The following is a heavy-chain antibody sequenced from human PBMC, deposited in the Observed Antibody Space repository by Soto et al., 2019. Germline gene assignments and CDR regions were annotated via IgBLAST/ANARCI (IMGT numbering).Heavy chain of an antibody. CDR3: ARAPPEWLRSYYYGMDA. Sequence: ASVKVSCKASGYTFTSYAMHWVRQAPGQRLEWMGWINAGNGNTKYSQKFQGRVTITRDTSASTAYMELSSLRSEDTAVYYCARAPPEWLRSYYYGMDAWGQGTTVTVSS. J-gene: IGHJ6*02. V-gene: IGHV1-3*01. CDR2: INAGNGNT. CDR1: GYTFTSYA. D-gene: IGHD5-12*01.